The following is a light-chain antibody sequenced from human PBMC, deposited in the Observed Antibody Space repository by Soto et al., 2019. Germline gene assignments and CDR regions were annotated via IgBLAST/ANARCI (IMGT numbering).Light chain of an antibody. CDR1: QSVSSSY. Sequence: EIVLTHSPGTLSLSPGERATLSFSSSQSVSSSYLAWYQQKPGQAPRLPIYGASSRATGIPDRFSGSGSGTDFTLTISSLELEDFAVYYCQQRSYWPPWTFGQGTKVDIK. CDR2: GAS. CDR3: QQRSYWPPWT. V-gene: IGKV3D-20*02. J-gene: IGKJ1*01.